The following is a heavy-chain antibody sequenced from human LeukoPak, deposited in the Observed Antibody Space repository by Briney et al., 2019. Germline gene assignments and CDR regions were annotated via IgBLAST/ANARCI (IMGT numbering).Heavy chain of an antibody. CDR3: ASLGLLWFGEPGDY. CDR1: GYSLSSGYY. D-gene: IGHD3-10*01. CDR2: IYHSGST. V-gene: IGHV4-38-2*01. Sequence: SETLSLTCAVSGYSLSSGYYWGWIRQPPGKGLEWIGSIYHSGSTYYNPSLKSRVTISVDTSKNQFSLKLSSVTAADTAVYYCASLGLLWFGEPGDYWGQGTLVTVSS. J-gene: IGHJ4*02.